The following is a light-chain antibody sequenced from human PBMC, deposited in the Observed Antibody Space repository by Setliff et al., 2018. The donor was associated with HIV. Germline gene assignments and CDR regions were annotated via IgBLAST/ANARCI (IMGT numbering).Light chain of an antibody. CDR2: DVG. Sequence: QSALTQPASVSASPGQSITISCAGTSADVGGYDFVSWYQQHPGKAPKLIIYDVGDRPSGVSNRFSGSKSGDTASLTISGLQAEDEADYYCSSYTSISTDVFGTGTKVTVL. CDR1: SADVGGYDF. J-gene: IGLJ1*01. CDR3: SSYTSISTDV. V-gene: IGLV2-14*03.